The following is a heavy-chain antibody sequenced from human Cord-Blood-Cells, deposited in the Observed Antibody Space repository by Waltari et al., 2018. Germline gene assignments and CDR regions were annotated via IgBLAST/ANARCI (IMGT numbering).Heavy chain of an antibody. J-gene: IGHJ1*01. Sequence: QVQLVQSGAEVKKPGASVKVSCKASGYTFTSYYMHWVRPAPGQGLEWMGIINPSGGSTSYAQKFQGRVTMTRDTSTSTVYMELSSLRSEDTAVYYCARQTSKYGSGSYFQHWGQGTLVTVSS. D-gene: IGHD3-10*01. CDR1: GYTFTSYY. CDR3: ARQTSKYGSGSYFQH. V-gene: IGHV1-46*01. CDR2: INPSGGST.